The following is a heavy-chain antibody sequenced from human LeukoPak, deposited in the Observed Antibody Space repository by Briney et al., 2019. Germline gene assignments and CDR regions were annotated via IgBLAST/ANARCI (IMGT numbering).Heavy chain of an antibody. CDR2: ISSNGGST. V-gene: IGHV3-64*01. Sequence: PGGSLRLSCAASGFTFSSYAMHWVRQAPGKGLEYVSAISSNGGSTYYANSVKGRFTISRDNSKNTLYLQMGSLRAEDTAVYYCATLRFLEWFDYWGQGTLVTVSS. CDR3: ATLRFLEWFDY. CDR1: GFTFSSYA. D-gene: IGHD3-3*01. J-gene: IGHJ4*02.